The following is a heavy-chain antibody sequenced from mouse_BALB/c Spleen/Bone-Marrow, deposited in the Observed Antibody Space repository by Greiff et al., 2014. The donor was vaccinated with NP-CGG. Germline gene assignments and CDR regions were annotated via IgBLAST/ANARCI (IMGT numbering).Heavy chain of an antibody. CDR1: GFTFSSFG. CDR2: ISSGSTAI. D-gene: IGHD4-1*01. Sequence: EVHLVESGGGLVQPGGSRKLSCAASGFTFSSFGMHWVRQAPEKGLEWVAYISSGSTAICYADTVKGRFTISRDNPKNTLFLQMTSLRSEDTAMYYCARGGNRDDFDVWGAGTTVTVSS. V-gene: IGHV5-17*02. CDR3: ARGGNRDDFDV. J-gene: IGHJ1*01.